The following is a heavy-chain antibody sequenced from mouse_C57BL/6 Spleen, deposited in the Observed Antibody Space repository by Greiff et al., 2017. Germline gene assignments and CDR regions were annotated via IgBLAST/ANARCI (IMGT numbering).Heavy chain of an antibody. CDR1: GYTFTSYW. CDR2: IDPSDSYT. Sequence: VQLQQPGAELVRPGTSVKLSCKASGYTFTSYWMHWVKQRPGQGLEWIGVIDPSDSYTNYNQKFKGKATLTVDTSSSTAYMQLSSLTSEDSAVYCCAGGFGYWGQGTTLAVSS. CDR3: AGGFGY. V-gene: IGHV1-59*01. J-gene: IGHJ2*01.